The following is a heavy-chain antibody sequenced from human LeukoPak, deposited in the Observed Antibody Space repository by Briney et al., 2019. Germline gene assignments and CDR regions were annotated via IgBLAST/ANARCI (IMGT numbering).Heavy chain of an antibody. D-gene: IGHD4-17*01. V-gene: IGHV3-48*01. CDR2: ISSSSSTI. Sequence: PGRSLRLSCAASGFTFSSYSMNWVRQAPGKGLEWVSYISSSSSTIYYADSVKGRFTISRDNAKNSLYLQMNSLRAEDTAVYYCARDRADYGDSAVNWFDPWGQGTLVTVSS. J-gene: IGHJ5*02. CDR1: GFTFSSYS. CDR3: ARDRADYGDSAVNWFDP.